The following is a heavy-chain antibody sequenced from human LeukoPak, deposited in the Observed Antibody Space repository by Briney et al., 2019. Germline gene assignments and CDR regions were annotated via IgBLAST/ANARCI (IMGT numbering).Heavy chain of an antibody. V-gene: IGHV4-59*01. Sequence: SETLSLTCTVSGGSISSYYWSWIRQPPGKGLEWIGYMYNSGSTSYNPSLKSRVTISVDTSKNQFSLKLSSVTAADTAVHYCARAGPGAYFDYWGRGALVTVSS. J-gene: IGHJ4*02. CDR1: GGSISSYY. D-gene: IGHD2-2*01. CDR3: ARAGPGAYFDY. CDR2: MYNSGST.